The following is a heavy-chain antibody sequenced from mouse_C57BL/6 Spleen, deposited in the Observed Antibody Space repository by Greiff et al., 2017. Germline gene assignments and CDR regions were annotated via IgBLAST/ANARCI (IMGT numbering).Heavy chain of an antibody. Sequence: VQLQQSGPELVKPGASVKIPCKASGYTFTDYNMDWVKQSHGKSLEWIGDINPNNGGTIYNQKFKGKATLTVDKSSSTAYMELRSLTSEDTAVYYCARTITTVVASMDYWGQGTSVTVSS. CDR1: GYTFTDYN. CDR2: INPNNGGT. CDR3: ARTITTVVASMDY. D-gene: IGHD1-1*01. V-gene: IGHV1-18*01. J-gene: IGHJ4*01.